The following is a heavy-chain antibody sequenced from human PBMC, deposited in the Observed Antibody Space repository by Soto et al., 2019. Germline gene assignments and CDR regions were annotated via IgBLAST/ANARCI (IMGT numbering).Heavy chain of an antibody. V-gene: IGHV4-34*01. J-gene: IGHJ5*02. Sequence: SETLSLTCAVYGGSFSGYYWSWIRQPPGKGLEWIGEINHSGSTNYNPSLKSRVTISVDTSKNQFSLKLSSVTAADTAVYYCASATIYGESFLDAGGQGTMVTVTS. D-gene: IGHD5-12*01. CDR2: INHSGST. CDR3: ASATIYGESFLDA. CDR1: GGSFSGYY.